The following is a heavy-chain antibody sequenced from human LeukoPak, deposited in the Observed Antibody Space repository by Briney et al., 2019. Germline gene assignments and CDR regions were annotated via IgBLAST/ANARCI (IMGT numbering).Heavy chain of an antibody. Sequence: SGTLSLICTVSGGSISTDYWWNWVRQPPGKGLEWIGEIFHFGTTNYNPSLRSRVTISIDRSKNQFSLNLNSVTAADTAVYYCARDSAMYSSGCFDYWGQGALVTVS. V-gene: IGHV4-4*02. J-gene: IGHJ4*02. CDR1: GGSISTDYW. CDR3: ARDSAMYSSGCFDY. D-gene: IGHD6-19*01. CDR2: IFHFGTT.